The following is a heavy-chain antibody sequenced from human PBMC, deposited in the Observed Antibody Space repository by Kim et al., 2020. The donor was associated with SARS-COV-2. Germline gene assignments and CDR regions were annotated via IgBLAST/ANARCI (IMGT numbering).Heavy chain of an antibody. J-gene: IGHJ5*02. Sequence: GYIYHSRTTHYTPALQSRVTISVDTSKNQFSLKLSSVTAADTAVYYCARVLRGYYDSSGYYYPLWFDPWGQGTLVTVSS. CDR2: IYHSRTT. V-gene: IGHV4-31*02. D-gene: IGHD3-22*01. CDR3: ARVLRGYYDSSGYYYPLWFDP.